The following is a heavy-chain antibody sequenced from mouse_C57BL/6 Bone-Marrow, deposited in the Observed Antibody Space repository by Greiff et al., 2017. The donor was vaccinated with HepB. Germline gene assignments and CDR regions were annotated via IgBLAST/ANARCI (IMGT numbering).Heavy chain of an antibody. CDR2: IWSGGST. Sequence: VQLQQSGPGLVQPSQSLSITCTVSGFSLTSYGVHWVRQPPGKGLEWLGVIWSGGSTDYNAAFISRLSISKDNSKSQVFFKMNSLQADDTAIYYCAKTPTGPYYYAMDYWGQGTSVTVSS. CDR1: GFSLTSYG. V-gene: IGHV2-4*01. CDR3: AKTPTGPYYYAMDY. D-gene: IGHD4-1*02. J-gene: IGHJ4*01.